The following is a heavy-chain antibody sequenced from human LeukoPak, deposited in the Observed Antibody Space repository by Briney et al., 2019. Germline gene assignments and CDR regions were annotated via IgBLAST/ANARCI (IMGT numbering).Heavy chain of an antibody. Sequence: SETLSLTCTVSGGSSSSSSYYWGWICQPPGKGLEWIGTIYYSGSTYYNPSLKSRVTISVDSSKNQFSLKLSSVTAADTAVYYCARSSLLWFGELLSYYMDVWGKGTTVTISS. CDR1: GGSSSSSSYY. CDR2: IYYSGST. D-gene: IGHD3-10*01. V-gene: IGHV4-39*01. CDR3: ARSSLLWFGELLSYYMDV. J-gene: IGHJ6*03.